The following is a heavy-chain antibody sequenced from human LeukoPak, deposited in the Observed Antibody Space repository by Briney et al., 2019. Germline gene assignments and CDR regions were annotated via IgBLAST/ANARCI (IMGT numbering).Heavy chain of an antibody. J-gene: IGHJ4*02. CDR3: AKDFRVTMVRGVDYFDY. Sequence: GGSLRLSCAASGFTFSSYSMNWVRQAPGKGLEWVSSISSSSSYIYYADSVKGRFTISRDNSKNTLYLQMNSLRAEDTAVYYCAKDFRVTMVRGVDYFDYWGQGTLVTVSS. V-gene: IGHV3-21*04. D-gene: IGHD3-10*01. CDR2: ISSSSSYI. CDR1: GFTFSSYS.